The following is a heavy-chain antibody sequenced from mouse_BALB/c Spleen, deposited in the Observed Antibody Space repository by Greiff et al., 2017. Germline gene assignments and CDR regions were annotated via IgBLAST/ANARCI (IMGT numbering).Heavy chain of an antibody. J-gene: IGHJ1*01. V-gene: IGHV1-87*01. Sequence: QVPLQQSGAELARPGASVKLSCKASGYTFTSYWLQWVKQRPGQGLEWIGAIYPGDGDTRYTQKFKGKATLTADKSSSTAYMQLSSLASEESAVYYCARRDGYGYFDVWGAGTTVTVAS. CDR3: ARRDGYGYFDV. D-gene: IGHD3-3*01. CDR1: GYTFTSYW. CDR2: IYPGDGDT.